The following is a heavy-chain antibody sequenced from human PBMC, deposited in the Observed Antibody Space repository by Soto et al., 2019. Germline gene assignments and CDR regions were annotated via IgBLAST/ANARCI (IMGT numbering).Heavy chain of an antibody. D-gene: IGHD6-6*01. CDR1: GFSFTGYY. Sequence: ASVKVSCKASGFSFTGYYIHWLRQAPGQGLEWMGWINAHSGGTEYAQKFQGRVTLTRDTSITTAYLTLTSLTSDDTALYYCAKDLTRQLAYWLDPWGQGTQVTVSS. V-gene: IGHV1-2*02. J-gene: IGHJ5*02. CDR3: AKDLTRQLAYWLDP. CDR2: INAHSGGT.